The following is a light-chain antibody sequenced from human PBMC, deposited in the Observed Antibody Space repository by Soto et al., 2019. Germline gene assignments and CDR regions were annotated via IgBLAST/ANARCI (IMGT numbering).Light chain of an antibody. CDR3: QQLNSYPLT. CDR2: AAS. CDR1: QYIISY. Sequence: IQLTQSPSSLSASVGYRVTITCRASQYIISYLSWYQQKPGTAPKLLIYAASTLQRGVPSRFSGSGSGTDFTLTISSLQPEDFSTYYCQQLNSYPLTFGGGTKVDIK. V-gene: IGKV1-9*01. J-gene: IGKJ4*01.